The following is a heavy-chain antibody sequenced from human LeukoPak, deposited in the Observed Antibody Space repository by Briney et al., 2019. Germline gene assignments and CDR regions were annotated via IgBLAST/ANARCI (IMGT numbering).Heavy chain of an antibody. CDR3: ARWDCSSTSCYGGHFDY. J-gene: IGHJ4*02. D-gene: IGHD2-2*01. CDR1: GGTFSSYA. V-gene: IGHV1-69*04. CDR2: IIPILGIA. Sequence: ASVKVSCKASGGTFSSYAISWERQAPGQGLEWMGRIIPILGIANYAQKFQGRVTITADKSTSTAYMELSSLRSEDTAVYYCARWDCSSTSCYGGHFDYWGQGTLVTVSS.